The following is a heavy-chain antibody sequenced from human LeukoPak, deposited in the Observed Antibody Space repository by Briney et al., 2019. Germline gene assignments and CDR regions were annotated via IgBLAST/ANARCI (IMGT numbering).Heavy chain of an antibody. CDR3: AKDIIRHKYNWNAFDY. V-gene: IGHV3-9*01. D-gene: IGHD1-20*01. CDR2: ISWYSSSI. J-gene: IGHJ4*02. CDR1: GFTFDDYA. Sequence: GGSLRLSCEASGFTFDDYAMHWVRQAPGKGLEWVSGISWYSSSIGYADSVKGRFNISRDNAKNSLYLQMNSLRAEDTALYYCAKDIIRHKYNWNAFDYWGQGTLVTVSS.